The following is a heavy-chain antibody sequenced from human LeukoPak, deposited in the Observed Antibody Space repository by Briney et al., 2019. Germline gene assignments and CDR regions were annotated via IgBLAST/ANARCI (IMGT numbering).Heavy chain of an antibody. J-gene: IGHJ4*02. V-gene: IGHV1-3*01. CDR1: GYTFTSYA. Sequence: ASVKVCCKASGYTFTSYAMHWVRQAPGQRLEWMGWINAGNGNTKYSQEFQGRVTITRDTSASTAYMELSSLRSEDTAVYYCARGAVVVAATPRAMGYWGQGTLVTVSS. D-gene: IGHD2-15*01. CDR2: INAGNGNT. CDR3: ARGAVVVAATPRAMGY.